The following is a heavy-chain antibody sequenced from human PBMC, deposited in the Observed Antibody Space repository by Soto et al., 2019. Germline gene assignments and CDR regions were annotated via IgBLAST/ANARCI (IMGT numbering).Heavy chain of an antibody. CDR3: ARFPPDIEALGAGAFDI. Sequence: QVQLQESGPGLVKPSQTLSLTCTVSGGSISSGGYYWSWIRQHPGKGLEWIGYIYYSGSTYYNPSATRRVTISGDTAKNQCSLKLSSVTAADTAVYYCARFPPDIEALGAGAFDIWGQGTMVTVSS. V-gene: IGHV4-31*03. CDR2: IYYSGST. D-gene: IGHD3-16*01. CDR1: GGSISSGGYY. J-gene: IGHJ3*02.